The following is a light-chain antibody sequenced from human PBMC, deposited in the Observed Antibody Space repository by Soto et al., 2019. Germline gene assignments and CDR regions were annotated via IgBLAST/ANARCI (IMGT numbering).Light chain of an antibody. CDR2: EVT. J-gene: IGLJ1*01. V-gene: IGLV2-14*01. CDR1: SSDVGFYNY. CDR3: CSYTTSSTRV. Sequence: QSVLTQPASVSGSPGQSIAISCTGSSSDVGFYNYISWYQQHPGKVPKLIIYEVTNRPSGVSNRLSGSKPGNTASLTISGLQAEDEADYYCCSYTTSSTRVFGTGTKVTVL.